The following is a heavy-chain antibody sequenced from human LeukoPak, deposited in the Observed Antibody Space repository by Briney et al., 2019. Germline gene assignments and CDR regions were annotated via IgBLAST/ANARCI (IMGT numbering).Heavy chain of an antibody. CDR1: GFTFSSYS. V-gene: IGHV3-48*01. CDR3: ARVRSVPDY. Sequence: GGSLRLSCAASGFTFSSYSMNWVRQAPGKGLEWVSYISSGSSTIYYADSVKGRFTISRDNAKNSLYLQMNSQRAEDTAVYYCARVRSVPDYWGQGTLVTVSS. D-gene: IGHD3-10*01. CDR2: ISSGSSTI. J-gene: IGHJ4*02.